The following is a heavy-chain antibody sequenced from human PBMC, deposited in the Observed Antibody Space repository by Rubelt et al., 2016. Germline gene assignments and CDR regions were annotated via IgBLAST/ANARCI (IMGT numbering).Heavy chain of an antibody. D-gene: IGHD6-19*01. CDR3: AKDLDVTSGWYPKLFGY. CDR2: ITNNGDNT. CDR1: GFTFSNYA. V-gene: IGHV3-23*01. Sequence: LVQPGGSLRLSCAASGFTFSNYAMSWVRQAPGKGLEWVSSITNNGDNTYYADSVKGHFTISRDNSKNTLFLQMNSLRAGDTAVYYCAKDLDVTSGWYPKLFGYWGQGTLVTVSS. J-gene: IGHJ4*02.